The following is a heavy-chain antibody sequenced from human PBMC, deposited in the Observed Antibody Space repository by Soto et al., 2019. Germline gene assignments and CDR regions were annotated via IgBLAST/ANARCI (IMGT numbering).Heavy chain of an antibody. V-gene: IGHV1-2*04. D-gene: IGHD2-2*01. Sequence: ASVKVSCKASGYTFTGYYMHWVRQAPGQGLEWMGWINPNSGGTDYAQKFQGWVTMTRDTSISTVYMELSRLRSDDTAVYYCARASQYCSSTSCYARGIDYWGQGTLVTVSS. CDR1: GYTFTGYY. CDR2: INPNSGGT. CDR3: ARASQYCSSTSCYARGIDY. J-gene: IGHJ4*02.